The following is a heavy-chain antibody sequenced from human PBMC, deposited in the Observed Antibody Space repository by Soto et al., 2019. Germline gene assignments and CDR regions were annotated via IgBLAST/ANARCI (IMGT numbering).Heavy chain of an antibody. CDR1: GFTFSSYA. CDR3: ARDSSSWYRGHFDY. V-gene: IGHV3-30-3*01. J-gene: IGHJ4*02. CDR2: ISYDGSNK. Sequence: GGSLRLSCAASGFTFSSYAMHWVRQAPGKGLEWVAVISYDGSNKYYADSVKGRFTISRDNSKNTLYLQMNSLRAEDTAVYYCARDSSSWYRGHFDYWGQGTLVTVSS. D-gene: IGHD6-13*01.